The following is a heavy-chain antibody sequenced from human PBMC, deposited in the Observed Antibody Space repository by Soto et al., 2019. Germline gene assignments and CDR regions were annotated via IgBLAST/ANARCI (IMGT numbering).Heavy chain of an antibody. J-gene: IGHJ4*02. CDR3: AKAPRN. Sequence: EVQLAETGGGLIQPGGSLRLSCAGSGFSVSSNYMSWVRQAPGKGLEWVSVINSGGNTDYIDSVKGRFTISRDSSRNTLFLQMDSLRPEDTAVYYCAKAPRNWGPGTLVTVSS. V-gene: IGHV3-53*02. CDR1: GFSVSSNY. CDR2: INSGGNT.